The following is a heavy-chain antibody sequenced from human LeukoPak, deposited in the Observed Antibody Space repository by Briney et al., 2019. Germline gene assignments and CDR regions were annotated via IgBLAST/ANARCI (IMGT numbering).Heavy chain of an antibody. V-gene: IGHV1-69*04. Sequence: WASVKVSCKASGGTFSSYAISWVRQAPGQGLEWMGRIIPILGIANYAQKFQGRVTITADESTSTAYMELSSLRSEDTAVYYCASGSRYQLLFDYWGQGTLVTVSS. CDR1: GGTFSSYA. CDR2: IIPILGIA. J-gene: IGHJ4*02. CDR3: ASGSRYQLLFDY. D-gene: IGHD2-2*01.